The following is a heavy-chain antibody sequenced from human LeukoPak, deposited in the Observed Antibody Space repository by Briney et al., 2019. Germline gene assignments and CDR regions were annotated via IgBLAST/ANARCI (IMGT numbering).Heavy chain of an antibody. CDR1: GYTFSTYA. D-gene: IGHD6-19*01. J-gene: IGHJ4*02. V-gene: IGHV3-30*04. Sequence: GASLRLSCAASGYTFSTYAMHWVRQAPGKGLEWMAVISYDGSNKYYADSVKGRFTISRDNSKNTLYLQMNSLRAEDTAVYYCAKGSGNYGDYLDYWGQGTLVTVSS. CDR2: ISYDGSNK. CDR3: AKGSGNYGDYLDY.